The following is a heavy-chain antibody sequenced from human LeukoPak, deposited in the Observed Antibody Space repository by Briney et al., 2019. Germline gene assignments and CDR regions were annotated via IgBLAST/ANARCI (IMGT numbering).Heavy chain of an antibody. D-gene: IGHD3/OR15-3a*01. CDR1: GGTFSSYA. CDR3: ARAGTGYYGYYYGMDV. Sequence: ASVKVSCKASGGTFSSYAISWVRQAPGQGLEWMGGIIPIFGTANYAQKFQGRVTITADESTSTAYMELSSLRSEDTTVYYCARAGTGYYGYYYGMDVWGQGTTVTVSS. J-gene: IGHJ6*02. V-gene: IGHV1-69*01. CDR2: IIPIFGTA.